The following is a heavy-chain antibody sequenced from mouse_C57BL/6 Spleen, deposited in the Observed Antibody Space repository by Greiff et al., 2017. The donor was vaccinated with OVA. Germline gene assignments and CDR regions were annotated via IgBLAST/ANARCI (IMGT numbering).Heavy chain of an antibody. D-gene: IGHD2-4*01. Sequence: EVQLVESGGGLVKPGGSLKLSCAASGFTFSDYGMHWVRQAPEKGLEWVAYISSGSSTIYYADKVKGRFTISRDNAKNTQFLQMTSLRSEDTAMYYCARREDYGWEMDYWGQGTSVTVSS. CDR2: ISSGSSTI. J-gene: IGHJ4*01. V-gene: IGHV5-17*01. CDR1: GFTFSDYG. CDR3: ARREDYGWEMDY.